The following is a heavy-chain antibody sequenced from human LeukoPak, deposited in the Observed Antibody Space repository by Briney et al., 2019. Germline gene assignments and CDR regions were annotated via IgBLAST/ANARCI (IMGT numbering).Heavy chain of an antibody. V-gene: IGHV3-9*01. D-gene: IGHD2-15*01. J-gene: IGHJ5*02. Sequence: PGRSLRLSCAASGFTFDDYAMHWVRQAPGKGLEWVSTISWNSASIGYADSVKGRFTISRDNAKNSLYLQMNSLRAEDTAFYYCAKSSSAATNWFDPWGQGTLVTVSS. CDR1: GFTFDDYA. CDR2: ISWNSASI. CDR3: AKSSSAATNWFDP.